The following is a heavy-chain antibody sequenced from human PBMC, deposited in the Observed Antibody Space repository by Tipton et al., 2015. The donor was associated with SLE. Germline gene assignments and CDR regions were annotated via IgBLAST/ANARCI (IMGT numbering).Heavy chain of an antibody. V-gene: IGHV4-39*07. Sequence: TLSLTCTVSGGSVRSGTYYWGWVRQPPGKGLEWIGSIYYSGRTYYNPSLKSRVTMSVDTSKNQFSLRLSSVTAADTAAYYCARHSVSDSSFDYWGQGPLVTVSS. CDR2: IYYSGRT. CDR3: ARHSVSDSSFDY. D-gene: IGHD6-6*01. CDR1: GGSVRSGTYY. J-gene: IGHJ4*02.